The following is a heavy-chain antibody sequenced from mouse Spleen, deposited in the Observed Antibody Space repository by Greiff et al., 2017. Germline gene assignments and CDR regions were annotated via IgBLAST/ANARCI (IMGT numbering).Heavy chain of an antibody. CDR1: GFTFTDYY. CDR2: IRNKANGYTT. J-gene: IGHJ3*01. V-gene: IGHV7-3*01. D-gene: IGHD1-1*01. Sequence: EVHLVESGGGLVQPGGSLSLSCAASGFTFTDYYMSWVRQPPGKALEWLGFIRNKANGYTTEYSASVKGRFTISRDNSQSILYLQMNALRAEDSATYYCARSSSSSFAYWGQGTLVTVSA. CDR3: ARSSSSSFAY.